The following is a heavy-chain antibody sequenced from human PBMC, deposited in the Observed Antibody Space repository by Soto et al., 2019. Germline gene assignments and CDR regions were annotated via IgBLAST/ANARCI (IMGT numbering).Heavy chain of an antibody. CDR2: INPTSST. Sequence: QVQMVQSGAEVKNPGAAVKVSCKASGYTFTSYYMHWVRQAPGQGLEWMGIINPTSSTSYAQKFQGRVTMTRDTSTSTVYMELSSLRSEDTAVYYCAMVYCSGGSCYGIDYWGQGTLVTVSS. CDR3: AMVYCSGGSCYGIDY. D-gene: IGHD2-15*01. J-gene: IGHJ4*02. V-gene: IGHV1-46*01. CDR1: GYTFTSYY.